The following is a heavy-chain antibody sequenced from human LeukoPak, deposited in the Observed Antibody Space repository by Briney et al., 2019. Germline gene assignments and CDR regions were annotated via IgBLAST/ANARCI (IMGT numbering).Heavy chain of an antibody. V-gene: IGHV3-30-3*01. CDR1: GFTFSSYA. J-gene: IGHJ4*02. CDR2: ISYDGSNK. Sequence: GGSLRLSCAASGFTFSSYAMHWVRQAPGKGLEWVAVISYDGSNKYYADSVKGRFTISRDNSKNTLYLQMNSLRAEDTAVYYCARDQGELGYCSGGSCYFDYWGQGTLVTVSS. D-gene: IGHD2-15*01. CDR3: ARDQGELGYCSGGSCYFDY.